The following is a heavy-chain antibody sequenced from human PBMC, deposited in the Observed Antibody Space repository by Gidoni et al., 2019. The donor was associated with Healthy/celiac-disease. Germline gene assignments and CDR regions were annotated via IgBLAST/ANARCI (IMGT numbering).Heavy chain of an antibody. J-gene: IGHJ3*02. D-gene: IGHD3-10*01. CDR3: ARDPPGEDAFDI. CDR2: IWYDGSNK. CDR1: GFAFISYG. Sequence: QVQLVESGGGVVQPGRSLRHYCSAYGFAFISYGMHWVRQAPGKGLEWVAVIWYDGSNKYYADSVKGLFTISRDKSKNTLYLQMNSLRAEDTAVYYCARDPPGEDAFDIWGQGTMVTVSS. V-gene: IGHV3-33*01.